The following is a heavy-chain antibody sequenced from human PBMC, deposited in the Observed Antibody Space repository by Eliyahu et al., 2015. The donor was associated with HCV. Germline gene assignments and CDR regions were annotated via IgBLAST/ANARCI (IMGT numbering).Heavy chain of an antibody. V-gene: IGHV3-15*01. CDR2: IKSKTDGGTT. Sequence: EVQLVESGGGLVKPGGSLRLSCAASGFTFSNAWMSWVRQAPGKGLEWVGRIKSKTDGGTTDYAAPVKGRFTISRDDSKNTLYLQMNSLKTEDTAVYYCTTDVTLLWQGSGNLPDYWGQGTLVTVSS. D-gene: IGHD2-2*01. CDR1: GFTFSNAW. J-gene: IGHJ4*02. CDR3: TTDVTLLWQGSGNLPDY.